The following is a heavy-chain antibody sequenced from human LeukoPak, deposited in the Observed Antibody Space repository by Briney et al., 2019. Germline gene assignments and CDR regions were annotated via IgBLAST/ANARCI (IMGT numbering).Heavy chain of an antibody. D-gene: IGHD1-26*01. CDR2: INGDGSTT. Sequence: PGGSLRLSCAASGFTFSSYWMHWVRQAPGKGLVWVSHINGDGSTTSYADSVKGRFTISRDNAKNTVYLQMNSLRAEDTAVYYCARAGGGSGSYYFAAFDIWGQGTMVTVSS. V-gene: IGHV3-74*01. J-gene: IGHJ3*02. CDR3: ARAGGGSGSYYFAAFDI. CDR1: GFTFSSYW.